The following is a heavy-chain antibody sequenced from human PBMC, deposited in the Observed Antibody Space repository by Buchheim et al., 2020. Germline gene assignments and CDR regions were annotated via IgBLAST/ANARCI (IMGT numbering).Heavy chain of an antibody. CDR1: GFTFSSYG. J-gene: IGHJ4*02. CDR3: AREGAVAGPFDY. CDR2: IWYDGSNK. D-gene: IGHD6-19*01. Sequence: QVQLVESGGGVVQPGRSLRLSCAASGFTFSSYGMHWVRQAPGKGLEWVAVIWYDGSNKYYADSVKGRFTISGDNSKNTPYLQMNSLRAEDTAVYYCAREGAVAGPFDYWGQGTL. V-gene: IGHV3-33*01.